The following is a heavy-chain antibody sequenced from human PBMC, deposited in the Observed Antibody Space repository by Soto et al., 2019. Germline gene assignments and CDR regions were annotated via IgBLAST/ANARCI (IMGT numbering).Heavy chain of an antibody. CDR2: INPKSGGT. CDR3: ARGDSTDCSNGVCSFFYNHDMDV. J-gene: IGHJ6*02. D-gene: IGHD2-8*01. CDR1: GYSFTDYH. V-gene: IGHV1-2*04. Sequence: ASVKVSCKATGYSFTDYHIHWVRQAPGQGLEWLGRINPKSGGTSTAQKFQGWVTMTTDTSISTASMELTRLTSDDTAIYYCARGDSTDCSNGVCSFFYNHDMDVWGQGTTVTVSS.